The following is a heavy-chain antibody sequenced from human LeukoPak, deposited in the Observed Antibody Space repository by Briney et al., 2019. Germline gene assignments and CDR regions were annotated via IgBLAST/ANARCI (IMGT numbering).Heavy chain of an antibody. CDR3: ARGPIRTRFTFNYYYGMDV. J-gene: IGHJ6*02. CDR2: IYYSGST. D-gene: IGHD3-16*01. CDR1: GGSISSYY. V-gene: IGHV4-59*01. Sequence: SETLSLTCTVSGGSISSYYWSWIRQPPGKGLEWIGCIYYSGSTNYNPSLKSRVTISVDTSKNQFSLKLSSVTAADTAVYYCARGPIRTRFTFNYYYGMDVWGQGTTVTVSS.